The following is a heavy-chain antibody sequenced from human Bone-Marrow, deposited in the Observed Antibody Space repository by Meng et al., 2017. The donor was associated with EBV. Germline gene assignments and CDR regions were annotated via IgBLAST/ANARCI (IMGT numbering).Heavy chain of an antibody. J-gene: IGHJ4*02. CDR2: LIPMTGVA. V-gene: IGHV1-69*01. CDR1: GGTFRSDA. D-gene: IGHD3-10*01. CDR3: ASESGRGFTPDY. Sequence: QGQLGQSGARLKKPGPSVKGPCKTSGGTFRSDAISWVRQAPGQGLVWMGGLIPMTGVAHYAQKFQDRVSIIADESTSTHYLELSSLRSEDTAIYFCASESGRGFTPDYWGQGTLVTVSS.